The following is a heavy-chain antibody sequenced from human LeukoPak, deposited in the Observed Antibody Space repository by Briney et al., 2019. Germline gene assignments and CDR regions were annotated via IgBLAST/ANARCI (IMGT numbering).Heavy chain of an antibody. CDR1: GGSISSGGYA. CDR3: ARHGHFYYYMDV. J-gene: IGHJ6*03. CDR2: IYDSGST. Sequence: PSETLSLTCAVSGGSISSGGYAWSWIRQPPGKGLEWIGYIYDSGSTYYNPSLQSRVTVSLDRSKNQFSLKLSSVTAADTAVYYCARHGHFYYYMDVWGKGTTVTVSS. V-gene: IGHV4-30-2*01.